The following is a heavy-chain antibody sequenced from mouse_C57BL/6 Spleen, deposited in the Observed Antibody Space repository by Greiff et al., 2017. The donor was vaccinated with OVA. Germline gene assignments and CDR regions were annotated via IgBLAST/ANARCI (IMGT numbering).Heavy chain of an antibody. CDR1: GYTFSSYW. Sequence: QVQLQQPGPDLVKPGASVKLSCKASGYTFSSYWMHWVTQRPGQGLEWIGNINPSDGGTNYNEKFKSKATLTVDKSSSTAYMQLSSLTSEDSAVYFCARVSATYFDDWGTGTTVTVSS. D-gene: IGHD1-1*01. CDR3: ARVSATYFDD. J-gene: IGHJ1*03. V-gene: IGHV1-53*01. CDR2: INPSDGGT.